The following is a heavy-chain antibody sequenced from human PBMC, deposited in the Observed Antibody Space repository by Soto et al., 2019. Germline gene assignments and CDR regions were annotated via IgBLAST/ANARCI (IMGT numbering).Heavy chain of an antibody. CDR1: GYAFTTYG. CDR3: ARGRYGDY. V-gene: IGHV1-18*01. Sequence: QVNLVQSGAEVKKPGASVKVSCKGSGYAFTTYGTTWVRQAPGQGLEWMGWISAHNGNTNNAQKLQGRVTVTRDTSTSSAYMELRSRRSDVTAVYYYARGRYGDYWGQGALVTGSS. CDR2: ISAHNGNT. J-gene: IGHJ4*02. D-gene: IGHD1-1*01.